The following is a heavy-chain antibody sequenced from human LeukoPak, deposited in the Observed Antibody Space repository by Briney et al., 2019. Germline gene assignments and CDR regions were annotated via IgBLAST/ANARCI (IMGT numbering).Heavy chain of an antibody. D-gene: IGHD2-2*01. CDR3: AKGPAKFDY. V-gene: IGHV3-23*01. CDR1: GFTFDDYG. Sequence: PGGSLRLSCAASGFTFDDYGMSWVRQAPGKGLEWVSAISGSGGSTYYADSVKGRFTISRDNSKNTLYLQMNSLRAEDTAVYYCAKGPAKFDYWGQGTLVTVSS. CDR2: ISGSGGST. J-gene: IGHJ4*02.